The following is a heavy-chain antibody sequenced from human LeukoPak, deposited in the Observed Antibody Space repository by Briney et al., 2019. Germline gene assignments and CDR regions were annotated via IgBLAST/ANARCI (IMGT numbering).Heavy chain of an antibody. CDR1: GFTFNNYA. CDR3: AKTTAGNSSGRYPGWPVDY. V-gene: IGHV3-23*01. CDR2: VSGSVGIT. J-gene: IGHJ4*02. D-gene: IGHD6-19*01. Sequence: GGSLRLSCAASGFTFNNYAITWVRQAPGKGLEWVSHVSGSVGITYYADSVKGRFTISRDNSKNTVYLQMNSLRAEDTAVYYCAKTTAGNSSGRYPGWPVDYWGQGTLVTVSS.